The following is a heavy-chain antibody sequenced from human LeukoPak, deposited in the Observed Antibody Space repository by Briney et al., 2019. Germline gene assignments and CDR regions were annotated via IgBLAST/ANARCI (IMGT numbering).Heavy chain of an antibody. Sequence: GSSLLISCKASGYSFTTYWIAWVRQMPGKGLEWMGIINPADSSTRYSPSFQGQVTISADKSISTAYLQWSSLKASDTAIYYCAREWLFDYWGQGTMVTVSS. CDR2: INPADSST. V-gene: IGHV5-51*01. CDR1: GYSFTTYW. J-gene: IGHJ4*02. D-gene: IGHD5-12*01. CDR3: AREWLFDY.